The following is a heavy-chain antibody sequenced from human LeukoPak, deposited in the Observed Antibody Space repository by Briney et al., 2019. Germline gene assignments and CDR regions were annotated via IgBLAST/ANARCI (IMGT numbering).Heavy chain of an antibody. Sequence: GGSLRLSCAASGFTFSSDSMNGVRQAPGQGLEWVSSISSSSSYIYYADSVKGRFTISRDNAKNSLYLQMNSLRAEDTAVYYCARDRGTMVVAMDYWGQGTLVTVSS. J-gene: IGHJ4*02. CDR3: ARDRGTMVVAMDY. V-gene: IGHV3-21*01. CDR1: GFTFSSDS. D-gene: IGHD4/OR15-4a*01. CDR2: ISSSSSYI.